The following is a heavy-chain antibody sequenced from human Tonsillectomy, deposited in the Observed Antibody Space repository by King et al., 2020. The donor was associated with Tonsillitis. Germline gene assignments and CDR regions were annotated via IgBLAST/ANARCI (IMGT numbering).Heavy chain of an antibody. CDR1: GFTFDDYA. J-gene: IGHJ4*02. Sequence: VQLVESGGGLVQPGRSLRLSCAASGFTFDDYAMHWVRQGPGKGLEWVSSISWNSGIIDHADSVKGRFTISRDNAKNYLYLQMNSLRAEETALYYFVKSIDSSSWGVPQTAFDYWGQGTQVFVSS. CDR3: VKSIDSSSWGVPQTAFDY. CDR2: ISWNSGII. V-gene: IGHV3-9*01. D-gene: IGHD6-6*01.